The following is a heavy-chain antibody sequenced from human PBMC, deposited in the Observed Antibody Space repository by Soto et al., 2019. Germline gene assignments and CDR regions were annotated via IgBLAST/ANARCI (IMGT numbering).Heavy chain of an antibody. CDR2: IGGSGSSA. V-gene: IGHV3-23*01. Sequence: GGSLRLSCVASGFTFKNFALSWVRQAPGKGMEWVSAIGGSGSSANYADSVKGRFTVSRDDSKSTLYLQVSGLRVDDTALYYCAKDAVAYNGEWDWFDLWGQGTLVTVSS. CDR3: AKDAVAYNGEWDWFDL. CDR1: GFTFKNFA. J-gene: IGHJ5*02. D-gene: IGHD3-10*01.